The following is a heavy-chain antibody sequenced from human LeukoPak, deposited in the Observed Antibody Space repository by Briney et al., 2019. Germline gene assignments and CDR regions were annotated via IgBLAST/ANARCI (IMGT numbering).Heavy chain of an antibody. V-gene: IGHV3-30*04. D-gene: IGHD4/OR15-4a*01. Sequence: GGSLRLSCAASGFTFSSYAMHWVRQVPGKGLEWVAVISYDGSNKYYADSVKGRFTISRDNSKNTLYLQMNRLRAEDTAMYFCARVDSTIGLDDWGQGTLVTVSS. CDR2: ISYDGSNK. CDR1: GFTFSSYA. J-gene: IGHJ4*02. CDR3: ARVDSTIGLDD.